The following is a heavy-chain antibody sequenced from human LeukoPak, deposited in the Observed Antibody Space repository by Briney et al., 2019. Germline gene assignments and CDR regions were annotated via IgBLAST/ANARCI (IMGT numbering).Heavy chain of an antibody. CDR3: ARDENPYYYYGMDV. CDR1: GYTFTDYC. J-gene: IGHJ6*02. CDR2: IIPSSGGA. Sequence: ASVKVSCKASGYTFTDYCVHWVRQAPGQGLEWMGWIIPSSGGANYAQNFQGRVTMTRDTSIATAYMELSRLRSDDTAVYYCARDENPYYYYGMDVWGQGTTVTASS. V-gene: IGHV1-2*02.